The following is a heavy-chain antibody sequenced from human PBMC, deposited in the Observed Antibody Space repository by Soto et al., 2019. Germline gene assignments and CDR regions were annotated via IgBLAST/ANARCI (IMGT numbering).Heavy chain of an antibody. Sequence: SVKVSCKASGGTFSSYAISWVRQAPGQGLEWMGGIIPIFGTANYAQKFQGRVTITADESTSTAYMELSSLRSEDTAVYYCAGDIVATLNYYYYGMDVWGQGTTVTVS. D-gene: IGHD5-12*01. CDR3: AGDIVATLNYYYYGMDV. J-gene: IGHJ6*02. CDR2: IIPIFGTA. CDR1: GGTFSSYA. V-gene: IGHV1-69*13.